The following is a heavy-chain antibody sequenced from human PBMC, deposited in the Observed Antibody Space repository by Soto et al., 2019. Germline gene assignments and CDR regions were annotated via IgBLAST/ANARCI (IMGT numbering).Heavy chain of an antibody. D-gene: IGHD4-17*01. CDR2: IIPIFGTA. CDR3: AREGYGGNSDRWYFDL. Sequence: QVQLVQSGAEVKKPGSSVKVSCKASGGTFSSYAISWVRQAPGQGLEWMGGIIPIFGTANYAQKFQGRVTITADESTSTAYMELSSLTSEDTAVYYCAREGYGGNSDRWYFDLWGRGTLVTVSS. CDR1: GGTFSSYA. V-gene: IGHV1-69*12. J-gene: IGHJ2*01.